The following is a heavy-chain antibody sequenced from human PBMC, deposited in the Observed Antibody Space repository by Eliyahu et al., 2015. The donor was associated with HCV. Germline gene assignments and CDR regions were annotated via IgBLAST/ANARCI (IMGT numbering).Heavy chain of an antibody. J-gene: IGHJ5*02. CDR3: ATRRVTTEAPGHWFGP. CDR1: GDSIRSPNW. D-gene: IGHD4-17*01. V-gene: IGHV4-4*02. Sequence: QVQLQESGPGLVKPSGTLSLTCAVSGDSIRSPNWWTWVRQPPGKGLXWIGDIYHSGSNNYNPSLKSRVTISIDKSENHFSLQLTSATAADTALYYCATRRVTTEAPGHWFGPWGQGILVTVSS. CDR2: IYHSGSN.